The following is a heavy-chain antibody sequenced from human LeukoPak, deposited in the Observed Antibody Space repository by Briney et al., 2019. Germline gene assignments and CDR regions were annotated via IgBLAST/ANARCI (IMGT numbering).Heavy chain of an antibody. CDR2: INPNSGGT. D-gene: IGHD5-24*01. V-gene: IGHV1-2*02. J-gene: IGHJ4*02. CDR3: ARGGGWLQDKYYFDY. CDR1: GYTFTGYY. Sequence: ASVKVSCKASGYTFTGYYMHWVRQAPGQGLEWMGWINPNSGGTNYAQKFQGRVTMTRDTSISTAYMELSRLRSDDTAVYYCARGGGWLQDKYYFDYWGQGTLVTVSS.